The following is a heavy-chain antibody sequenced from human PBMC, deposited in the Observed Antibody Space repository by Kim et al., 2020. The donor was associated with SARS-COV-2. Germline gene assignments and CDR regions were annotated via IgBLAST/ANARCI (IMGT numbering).Heavy chain of an antibody. CDR1: GYSISSGYY. D-gene: IGHD2-15*01. Sequence: SETLSLTCTVSGYSISSGYYWGWIRQPPGKGLEWIGSIYHSGSTYYNPSLKSRVTISVDTSKNQFSLKLSSVTAADTAVYYCASGVAATSFLVSLNYFDYWGQGTLVTVSS. CDR3: ASGVAATSFLVSLNYFDY. V-gene: IGHV4-38-2*02. CDR2: IYHSGST. J-gene: IGHJ4*02.